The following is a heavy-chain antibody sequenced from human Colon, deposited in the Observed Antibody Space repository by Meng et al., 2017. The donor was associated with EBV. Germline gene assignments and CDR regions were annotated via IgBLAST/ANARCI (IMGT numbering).Heavy chain of an antibody. Sequence: QVQLVQSGAELKKPXASVKGSCKPSGYTFNSYGLCWVRQAPGQGLEWMGWINTITGYPMYAPAFTGRFVFSLDTSVSTAFLQINSLNPEDSAVYYCARDLGGVGKDLDYWGQGTLVTVSS. CDR2: INTITGYP. CDR3: ARDLGGVGKDLDY. J-gene: IGHJ4*02. CDR1: GYTFNSYG. V-gene: IGHV7-4-1*02. D-gene: IGHD1-26*01.